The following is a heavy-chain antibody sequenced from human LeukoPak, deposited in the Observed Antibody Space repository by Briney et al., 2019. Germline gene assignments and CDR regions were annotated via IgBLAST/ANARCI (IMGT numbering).Heavy chain of an antibody. Sequence: PGGSLRLSCSASGFTFSSYAMSWVRQAPVKVLELDASITGSAGSTYYSDSMKGGLTVSRDYSQNTLYLHMNRLRGEDTVTYYCAKAPHAHFNAGWHFDLGGRGTLVSVSS. D-gene: IGHD3-3*02. CDR1: GFTFSSYA. CDR2: ITGSAGST. V-gene: IGHV3-23*01. CDR3: AKAPHAHFNAGWHFDL. J-gene: IGHJ2*01.